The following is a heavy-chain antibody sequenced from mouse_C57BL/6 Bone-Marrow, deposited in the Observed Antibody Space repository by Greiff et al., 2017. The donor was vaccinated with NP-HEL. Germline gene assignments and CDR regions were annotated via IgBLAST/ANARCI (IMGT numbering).Heavy chain of an antibody. J-gene: IGHJ2*01. CDR3: ARSYYSLPKGY. CDR1: GYTFTSYW. CDR2: IHPNSGST. V-gene: IGHV1-64*01. D-gene: IGHD2-12*01. Sequence: QVHVKQPGAELVKPGASVKLSCKASGYTFTSYWMHWVKQRPGQGLEWIGMIHPNSGSTNYNEKFKSKATLTVDKSSSTAYMQLSSLTSEDSAVYYCARSYYSLPKGYWGQGTTLTVSS.